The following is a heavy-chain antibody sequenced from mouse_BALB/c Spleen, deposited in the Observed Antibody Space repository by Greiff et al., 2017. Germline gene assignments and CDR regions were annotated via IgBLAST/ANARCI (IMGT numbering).Heavy chain of an antibody. J-gene: IGHJ4*01. CDR1: GYAFSSYW. CDR3: ARRGEGYTMDY. Sequence: VKLQESGAELVRPGSSVKISCKASGYAFSSYWMNWVKQRPGQGLEWIGQIYPGDGDTNYNGKFKGKATLTADKSSSTAYMQLSSLTSEDSAVYFCARRGEGYTMDYWGQGTSVTVSS. V-gene: IGHV1-80*01. CDR2: IYPGDGDT.